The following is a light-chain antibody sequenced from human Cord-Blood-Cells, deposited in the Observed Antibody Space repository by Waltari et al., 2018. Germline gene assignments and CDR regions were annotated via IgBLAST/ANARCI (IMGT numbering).Light chain of an antibody. CDR2: ENN. J-gene: IGLJ3*02. CDR3: GTWDSSLSANWV. CDR1: SSTLGHIY. V-gene: IGLV1-51*02. Sequence: QSVLTQPPSVSAAPGQKVTLSCSGRSSTLGHIYLSRIQQLPETAPKLLIYENNKRPSGMPDRFSGSKSGTSATLGITGLQTGDEADYYCGTWDSSLSANWVFGGGTKLTVL.